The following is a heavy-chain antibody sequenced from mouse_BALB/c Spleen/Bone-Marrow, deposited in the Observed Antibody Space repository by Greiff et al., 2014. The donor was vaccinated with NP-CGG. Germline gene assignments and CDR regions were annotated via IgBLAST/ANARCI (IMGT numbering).Heavy chain of an antibody. J-gene: IGHJ4*01. D-gene: IGHD2-12*01. CDR1: GFTFNIYA. V-gene: IGHV10-1*02. Sequence: EVQLVESGGGLVQPKGSLKLSCAASGFTFNIYAMNWVRQAPGKGLEWVARIRSKSKNYAIYYADSVKDRFTISRDDSQSMLHLQVNSLKTEDTAMYYCVRHSYHDNSLDYWGQGISVIVSS. CDR3: VRHSYHDNSLDY. CDR2: IRSKSKNYAI.